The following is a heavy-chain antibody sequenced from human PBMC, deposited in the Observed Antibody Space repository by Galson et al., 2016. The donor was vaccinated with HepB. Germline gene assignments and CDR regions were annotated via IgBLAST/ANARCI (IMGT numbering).Heavy chain of an antibody. Sequence: SLRLSCAASGFTFSSYWMHWVRQAPGKGLVWVSRIKSDGSSTTYADSMKGRFTISRDNAENTLYLQMNSLRAEDTAVYYCARGGNIVAPYWGQGTLVTVSS. CDR2: IKSDGSST. V-gene: IGHV3-74*03. J-gene: IGHJ4*02. D-gene: IGHD5-12*01. CDR3: ARGGNIVAPY. CDR1: GFTFSSYW.